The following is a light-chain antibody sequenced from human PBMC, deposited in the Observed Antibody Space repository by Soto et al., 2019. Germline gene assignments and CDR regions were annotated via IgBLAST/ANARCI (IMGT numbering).Light chain of an antibody. CDR2: WAS. Sequence: DIVMTQSPDSLAVSLGERPTINCKSSQSALYSSNNKNYLAWYQQKPGQPPKLLIYWASTRESGVPDRFSGSVSGTDFTLTISSLQAEDVAVYYCQQYYSTLTFGQGTKLEIK. CDR3: QQYYSTLT. CDR1: QSALYSSNNKNY. J-gene: IGKJ2*01. V-gene: IGKV4-1*01.